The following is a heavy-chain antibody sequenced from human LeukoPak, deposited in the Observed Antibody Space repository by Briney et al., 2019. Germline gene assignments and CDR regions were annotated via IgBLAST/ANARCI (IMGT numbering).Heavy chain of an antibody. CDR3: ASVRKGNYDFWSGYPAYYGMDV. J-gene: IGHJ6*02. V-gene: IGHV4-39*01. CDR2: IYYSGST. Sequence: SETLSLTCTVSGGSISSSSYYWGWIRQPPGKGLEWIGSIYYSGSTYYNPSLKSRVTISVDTPKNQFSLKLSSVTAADTAVYYCASVRKGNYDFWSGYPAYYGMDVWGQGTTVTVSS. D-gene: IGHD3-3*01. CDR1: GGSISSSSYY.